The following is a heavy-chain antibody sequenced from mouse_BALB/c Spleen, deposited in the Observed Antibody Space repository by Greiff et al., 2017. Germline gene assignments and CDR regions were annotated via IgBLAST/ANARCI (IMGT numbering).Heavy chain of an antibody. CDR1: GFTFSSYA. D-gene: IGHD2-13*01. Sequence: EVLLVESGGGLVKPGGSLKLSCAASGFTFSSYAMSWVRQSPEKRLVWVAEISSGGSYTYYPDTVTGRFTISRDNAKNTLYLEMSSLRSEDTAMYYCAKKEGDAYWGQGTLVTVSA. CDR3: AKKEGDAY. CDR2: ISSGGSYT. J-gene: IGHJ3*01. V-gene: IGHV5-9-4*01.